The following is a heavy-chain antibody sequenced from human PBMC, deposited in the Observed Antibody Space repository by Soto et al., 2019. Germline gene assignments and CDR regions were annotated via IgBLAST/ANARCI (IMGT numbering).Heavy chain of an antibody. Sequence: ASVKVSCKASGYTFTSYGISWVRQAPGQGLEWMGWISAYNGNTNYAQKLQGRVTMTTDTSTSTAYMELRSLRSDDTAVYYCARDRLRYCSSTSCSGDYWGQGTLVTVS. D-gene: IGHD2-2*01. CDR3: ARDRLRYCSSTSCSGDY. V-gene: IGHV1-18*04. J-gene: IGHJ4*02. CDR2: ISAYNGNT. CDR1: GYTFTSYG.